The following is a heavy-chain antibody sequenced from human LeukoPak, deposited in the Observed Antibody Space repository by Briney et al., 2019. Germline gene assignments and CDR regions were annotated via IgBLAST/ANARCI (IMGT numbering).Heavy chain of an antibody. CDR1: GFTFSSYG. Sequence: PGGSLRLSCAAAGFTFSSYGMHWVRQAPGKGPEWVAVIWYDGSNKYYADSVKGRFTISRDNSKNTLYLQMNSLRAEDTAVYYCARDRDTIITYFDYWGQGTLVTVSS. D-gene: IGHD3-16*01. V-gene: IGHV3-33*01. J-gene: IGHJ4*02. CDR2: IWYDGSNK. CDR3: ARDRDTIITYFDY.